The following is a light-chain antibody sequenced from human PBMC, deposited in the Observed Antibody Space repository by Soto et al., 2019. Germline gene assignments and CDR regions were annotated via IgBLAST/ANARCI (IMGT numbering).Light chain of an antibody. Sequence: EIVLTQSPGTLSLSPGERATLSCRASQSVSSTYLAWYQRKPGQAPRLLIYGASSGAAGIPDRFRSSGSGDDITLTISRLWDEDHAVYYCHLCGRSRRYTFGYATKLEI. J-gene: IGKJ2*01. CDR3: HLCGRSRRYT. CDR1: QSVSSTY. V-gene: IGKV3-20*01. CDR2: GAS.